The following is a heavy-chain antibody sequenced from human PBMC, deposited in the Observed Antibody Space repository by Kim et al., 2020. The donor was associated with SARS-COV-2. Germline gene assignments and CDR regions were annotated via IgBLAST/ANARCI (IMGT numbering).Heavy chain of an antibody. V-gene: IGHV3-15*01. J-gene: IGHJ5*02. CDR1: GFTFSNAW. CDR3: VTALLLFGELLLS. Sequence: GGSLRLSCAASGFTFSNAWMTWVRQAPGKGLEWVGRIKSKPDGGTTDYAAPVKGRFTISRDDSRNTLYLQMNSLKTEDTAVYHCVTALLLFGELLLSWGQGTLVTVSS. D-gene: IGHD3-10*02. CDR2: IKSKPDGGTT.